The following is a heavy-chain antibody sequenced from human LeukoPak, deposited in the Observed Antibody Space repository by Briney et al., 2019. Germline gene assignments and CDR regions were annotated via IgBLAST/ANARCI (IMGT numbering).Heavy chain of an antibody. Sequence: SETRSLTCTVSGGSINNYYWSWIRQPAGKGLEWIGRIYSSGSTNYNPSVQSRVTISVDKSKNQFSLEMSSVTAADTAVYYCARRYYYHYMRVWGQGTTVTVSS. CDR1: GGSINNYY. CDR3: ARRYYYHYMRV. V-gene: IGHV4-4*07. J-gene: IGHJ6*03. CDR2: IYSSGST.